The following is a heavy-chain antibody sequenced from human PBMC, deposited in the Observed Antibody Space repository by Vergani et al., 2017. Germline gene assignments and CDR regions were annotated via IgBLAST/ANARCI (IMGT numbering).Heavy chain of an antibody. D-gene: IGHD3-10*01. CDR1: VYTFSNYA. V-gene: IGHV7-4-1*02. CDR3: ARGLNFYDSGTFDY. Sequence: QVQLVQSGAEVKKPGASVTVSCKTSVYTFSNYAMNWVRHAPGHGPEWMGWIHTYTGNPMYARGFTGRWVFSLDTSVNTAYLQIRSLEAEDTAVYYCARGLNFYDSGTFDYWGQGTLVTVSS. J-gene: IGHJ4*02. CDR2: IHTYTGNP.